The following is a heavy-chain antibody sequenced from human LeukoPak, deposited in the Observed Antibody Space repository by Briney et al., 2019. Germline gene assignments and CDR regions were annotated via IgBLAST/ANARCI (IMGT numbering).Heavy chain of an antibody. CDR3: VRGVTMADAKDY. CDR1: GFTFSSYG. CDR2: ISYDGSNK. Sequence: GRSLRLSCAASGFTFSSYGMHWVRQAPGKGLEWVAVISYDGSNKYYADSVKGRFTISRDNSKNTLYLQMNSLRIEDTAVYYCVRGVTMADAKDYWGRGTLVTVSS. J-gene: IGHJ4*02. D-gene: IGHD5-24*01. V-gene: IGHV3-30*03.